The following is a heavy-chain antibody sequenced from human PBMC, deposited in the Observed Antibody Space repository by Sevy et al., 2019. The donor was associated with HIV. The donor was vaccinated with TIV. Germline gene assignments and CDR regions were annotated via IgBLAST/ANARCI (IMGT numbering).Heavy chain of an antibody. CDR3: VKDARPSIAAAPEPNWFDP. CDR2: ISSNGGST. J-gene: IGHJ5*02. Sequence: GGSLRLSCSASGFTFSSYAMHWVRQAPGKGLEYVSAISSNGGSTYYADSVKGRFTISRDNSRNTLYLQMSSLRAEDTAVYYCVKDARPSIAAAPEPNWFDPWGQGTLVTVSS. D-gene: IGHD6-13*01. V-gene: IGHV3-64D*06. CDR1: GFTFSSYA.